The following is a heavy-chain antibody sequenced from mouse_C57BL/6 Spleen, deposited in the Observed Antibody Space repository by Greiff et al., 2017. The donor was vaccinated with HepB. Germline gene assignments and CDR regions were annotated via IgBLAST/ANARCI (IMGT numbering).Heavy chain of an antibody. CDR1: GFTFSSYG. D-gene: IGHD2-4*01. J-gene: IGHJ1*03. CDR3: ARLDYDYWYFDV. CDR2: ISSGGSYT. Sequence: EVHLVESGGDLVKPGGSLKLSCAASGFTFSSYGMSWVRQTPDKRLEWVATISSGGSYTYYPDSVKGRFTISRDNAKNTLYLQMSSLKSEDTAMYYCARLDYDYWYFDVWGTGTTVTVSS. V-gene: IGHV5-6*01.